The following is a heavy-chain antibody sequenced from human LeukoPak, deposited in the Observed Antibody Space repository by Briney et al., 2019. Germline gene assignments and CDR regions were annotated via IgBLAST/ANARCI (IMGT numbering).Heavy chain of an antibody. CDR2: IKQDGSEK. Sequence: GGSLRLSCAASRFTFSSYWMSWVRQAPGKGLEWVANIKQDGSEKYYVDSVKGRFTISRDNAKNSLYLQMNSLRAEDTAVYYCATGRPFDYWGQGTLVTVSS. CDR1: RFTFSSYW. J-gene: IGHJ4*02. V-gene: IGHV3-7*01. CDR3: ATGRPFDY.